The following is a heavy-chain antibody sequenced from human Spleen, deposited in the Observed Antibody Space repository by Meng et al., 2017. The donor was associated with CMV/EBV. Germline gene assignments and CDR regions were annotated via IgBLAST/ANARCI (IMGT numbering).Heavy chain of an antibody. CDR2: IYTSGST. CDR1: GGSMRRYY. Sequence: QAPLPEAGPGTVKPSETLSLHCTVSGGSMRRYYWSWYRQPAGKGLEWIGRIYTSGSTNYNPSLKSRVTMSVDTSKNQFSLKLSSVTAADTAVYYCAREGVARVWFDPWGQGTLVTVSS. CDR3: AREGVARVWFDP. J-gene: IGHJ5*02. V-gene: IGHV4-4*07.